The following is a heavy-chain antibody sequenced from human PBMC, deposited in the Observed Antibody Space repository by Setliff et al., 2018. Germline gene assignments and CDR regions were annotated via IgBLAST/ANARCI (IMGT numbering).Heavy chain of an antibody. D-gene: IGHD2-8*01. J-gene: IGHJ6*02. CDR1: GYTVSDYG. Sequence: ASVKVSCKASGYTVSDYGITWVRQAPGQGLEWMGWIGVYTGKSYFAHKFQGRFTLTTDTSTGTAYMELRSLKSDDTAVYYCSRLVRYCTTTTCQRLLGEEVWGQGTTVTVSS. V-gene: IGHV1-18*01. CDR2: IGVYTGKS. CDR3: SRLVRYCTTTTCQRLLGEEV.